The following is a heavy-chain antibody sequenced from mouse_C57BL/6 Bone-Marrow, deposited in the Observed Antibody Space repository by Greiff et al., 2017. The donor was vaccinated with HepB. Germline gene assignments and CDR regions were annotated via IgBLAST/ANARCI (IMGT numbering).Heavy chain of an antibody. D-gene: IGHD1-1*01. V-gene: IGHV7-3*01. Sequence: EVKLVESGGGLVQPGGSLSLSCAASGFTFTDYYMSWVRQPPGKALEWLGFIRNKANGYTTEYSASVKGRFTISRDNSQSSLYLQMNALRAEDSATYYCAGYIITTVYFDYWGQGTTLTVSS. CDR1: GFTFTDYY. CDR3: AGYIITTVYFDY. J-gene: IGHJ2*01. CDR2: IRNKANGYTT.